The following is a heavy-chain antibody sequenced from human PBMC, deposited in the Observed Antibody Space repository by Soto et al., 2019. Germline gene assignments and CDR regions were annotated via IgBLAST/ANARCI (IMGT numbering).Heavy chain of an antibody. J-gene: IGHJ4*02. CDR2: IYPGGTT. CDR1: GCTFGSHN. V-gene: IGHV3-53*01. Sequence: GGPMRLSCTDSGCTFGSHNMNCVRKAPGKGLEWVSVIYPGGTTFYADSVKGRFTISRDNSKNTLYLQMNSLRAEDTAVYYCHGYGYWGQGTLVTVSS. CDR3: HGYGY. D-gene: IGHD5-12*01.